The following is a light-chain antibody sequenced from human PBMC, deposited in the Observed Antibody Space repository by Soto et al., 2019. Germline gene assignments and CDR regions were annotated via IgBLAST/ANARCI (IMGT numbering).Light chain of an antibody. CDR2: KAS. Sequence: DIQMTQSPSTLSASVGDRVTITCRASQSISSWLAWYQQKPGKAPNLLIYKASSLESGVPSRFSGSGSGTEFTLTISSLQPDDFATYYCQQYNSLWTFGQGTQVAIK. V-gene: IGKV1-5*03. CDR3: QQYNSLWT. J-gene: IGKJ1*01. CDR1: QSISSW.